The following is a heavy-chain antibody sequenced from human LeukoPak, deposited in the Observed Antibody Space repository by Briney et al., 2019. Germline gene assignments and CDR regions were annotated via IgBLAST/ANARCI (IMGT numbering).Heavy chain of an antibody. V-gene: IGHV4-4*07. CDR1: GFTFSSFT. CDR2: IYTSGST. J-gene: IGHJ4*02. D-gene: IGHD1-26*01. Sequence: GSLRLSCAASGFTFSSFTMNWIRQPAGKGLEWIGRIYTSGSTNYNPSLKSRVTMSVDTSKNQFSLKLSSVTAADTAVYYCARGGSYSKYYFDYWGQGTLVTVSS. CDR3: ARGGSYSKYYFDY.